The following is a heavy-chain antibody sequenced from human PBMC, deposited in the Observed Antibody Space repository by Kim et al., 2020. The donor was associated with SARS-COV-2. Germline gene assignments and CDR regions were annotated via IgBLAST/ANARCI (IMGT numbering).Heavy chain of an antibody. Sequence: GGSLRLSCAASGFTFSNYGMHWVRQAPGKGLEWVAVIWYDGSKTYYADSVKGRFTISRDSSTLYLQMNSLRAEDTALYYCVRDLGDSSTGYYFDYWGQGT. CDR3: VRDLGDSSTGYYFDY. J-gene: IGHJ4*02. CDR2: IWYDGSKT. CDR1: GFTFSNYG. V-gene: IGHV3-33*01. D-gene: IGHD6-13*01.